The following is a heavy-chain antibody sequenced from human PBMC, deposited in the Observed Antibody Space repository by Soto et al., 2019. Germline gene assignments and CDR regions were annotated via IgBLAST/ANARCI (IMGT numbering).Heavy chain of an antibody. Sequence: PSETLSLTCAVYGGSFSGYYWSWIRQPPGKGLEWIGEINHSGSTNYNPSLKSRVTISVDTSKNQFSLKLSSVTAADTAVYYCAREPYYYDSSGSVFDYWGQGTLVTVSS. J-gene: IGHJ4*02. CDR2: INHSGST. V-gene: IGHV4-34*01. D-gene: IGHD3-22*01. CDR1: GGSFSGYY. CDR3: AREPYYYDSSGSVFDY.